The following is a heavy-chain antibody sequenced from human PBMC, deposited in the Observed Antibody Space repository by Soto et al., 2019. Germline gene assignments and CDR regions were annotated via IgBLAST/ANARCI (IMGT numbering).Heavy chain of an antibody. D-gene: IGHD6-6*01. CDR2: VSWNSGTI. J-gene: IGHJ4*02. V-gene: IGHV3-9*01. CDR3: AKDIAARPPYYFDY. CDR1: GFTFDDYA. Sequence: GGSLRLSCAASGFTFDDYAMHWVRQAPGKGLEWVSGVSWNSGTIGYADSVKGRFTISRDNAKNSLYLQMNSLRPEDTALYFCAKDIAARPPYYFDYWGQGILVTVSS.